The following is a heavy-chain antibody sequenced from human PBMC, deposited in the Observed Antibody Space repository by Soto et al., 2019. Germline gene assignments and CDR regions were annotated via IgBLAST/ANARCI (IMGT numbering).Heavy chain of an antibody. CDR1: GGSISSSNW. CDR2: IYHSGST. D-gene: IGHD3-10*01. V-gene: IGHV4-4*02. CDR3: ARAYYYGSGTRDYGMDV. J-gene: IGHJ6*02. Sequence: SETLSLTCAVSGGSISSSNWWSWVRQPPGKGLEWIGEIYHSGSTNYNPSLKSRVTISVDKSKNQFSLKLSSVTAADTAVYYCARAYYYGSGTRDYGMDVWGQGTTVTVSS.